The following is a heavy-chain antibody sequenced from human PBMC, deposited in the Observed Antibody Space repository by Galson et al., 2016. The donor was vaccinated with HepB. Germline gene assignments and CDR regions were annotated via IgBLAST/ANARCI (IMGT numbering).Heavy chain of an antibody. CDR1: GFTFSRYD. CDR2: IGTAGDT. CDR3: ARDGGGTGGYYYYAMDV. J-gene: IGHJ6*02. D-gene: IGHD1-14*01. Sequence: SLRLSCAASGFTFSRYDMHWVRHVTGKGLEWVSAIGTAGDTYYPGSVKGRFTISRENAKNSLYLQMNSLRDADTAVYYCARDGGGTGGYYYYAMDVWGQGTTVTVSS. V-gene: IGHV3-13*01.